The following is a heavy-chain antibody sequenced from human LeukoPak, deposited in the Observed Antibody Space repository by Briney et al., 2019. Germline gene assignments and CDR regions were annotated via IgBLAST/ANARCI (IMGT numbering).Heavy chain of an antibody. CDR3: ARDQWLGTLTFGY. J-gene: IGHJ4*02. V-gene: IGHV3-23*01. CDR1: GFAFSGFA. D-gene: IGHD6-19*01. Sequence: GGSLRLSCSGSGFAFSGFAMGWVRQAPGKGLEWVSSISGSGDNTYYADSVDGRFVVSRDNIKNTLYLQMNSLRAEDTAVYYCARDQWLGTLTFGYWGQGTLVTVSS. CDR2: ISGSGDNT.